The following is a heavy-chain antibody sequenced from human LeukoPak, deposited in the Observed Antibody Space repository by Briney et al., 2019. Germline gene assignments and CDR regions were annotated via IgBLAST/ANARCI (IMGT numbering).Heavy chain of an antibody. V-gene: IGHV3-33*01. CDR2: IWYDGSNK. Sequence: GGSLRLSCAASGFTFSSYGMHWVRQAPGKGLEWVAVIWYDGSNKYYADSVKGRFTISRDNCKNTLYLQMNSLRAVDTAVYYCARGRDYMDVWGKGTTVTVSS. CDR1: GFTFSSYG. J-gene: IGHJ6*03. CDR3: ARGRDYMDV.